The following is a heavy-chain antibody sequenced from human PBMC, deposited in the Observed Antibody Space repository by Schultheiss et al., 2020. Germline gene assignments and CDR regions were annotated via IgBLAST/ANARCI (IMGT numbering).Heavy chain of an antibody. CDR1: GFTFSSYA. D-gene: IGHD6-13*01. J-gene: IGHJ4*02. V-gene: IGHV3-64*01. CDR3: ARSIRPRADSTWFFDS. Sequence: GGSLRLSCAASGFTFSSYAMHWVRQAPGKGLEYVSAISSNGGSTYYANSVKGRFTISRDNSKNMFYLLMNSLTVEDTAVYYCARSIRPRADSTWFFDSWGQGTLVTVSS. CDR2: ISSNGGST.